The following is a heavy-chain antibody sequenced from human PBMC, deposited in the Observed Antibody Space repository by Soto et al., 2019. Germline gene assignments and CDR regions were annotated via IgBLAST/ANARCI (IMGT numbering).Heavy chain of an antibody. CDR2: ISYDGSNK. D-gene: IGHD2-2*01. Sequence: GGSLRLSCAASGFTFSSYAMHWVRQAPGKGLEWVAVISYDGSNKYYADSVKGRFTISRDNSKNTLYLQMNSLRAEDTAVYYCARDLTSSTSQEYFQHWGQGTLVTVSS. V-gene: IGHV3-30-3*01. CDR3: ARDLTSSTSQEYFQH. J-gene: IGHJ1*01. CDR1: GFTFSSYA.